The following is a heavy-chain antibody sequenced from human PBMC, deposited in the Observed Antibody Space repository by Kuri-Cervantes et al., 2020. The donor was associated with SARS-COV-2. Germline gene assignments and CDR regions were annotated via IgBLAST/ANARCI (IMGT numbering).Heavy chain of an antibody. CDR2: ISYDASNK. CDR1: GFIFSDYF. V-gene: IGHV3-30-3*01. J-gene: IGHJ4*02. Sequence: GESLKISCAASGFIFSDYFLHWVRQAPGKGLEWVAVISYDASNKYYADSVKGRFTISRDNSKNTLFLQMNSLRAEDMAVYYCARGKQDFDYWGQGTLVTVSS. CDR3: ARGKQDFDY.